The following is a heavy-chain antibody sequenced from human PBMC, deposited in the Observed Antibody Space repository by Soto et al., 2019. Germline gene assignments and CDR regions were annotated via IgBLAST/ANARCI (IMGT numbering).Heavy chain of an antibody. J-gene: IGHJ5*02. CDR1: GYTFTSYD. Sequence: GSVQVSCKASGYTFTSYDINWVRQATGQGLEWMGWMNPNSGNTGYAQKFQGRVTMTRNTSISTAYMELSSLRSEDTAVYYCARFISGITMVRGVIGWFDPWGQGTLVTVSS. V-gene: IGHV1-8*01. CDR3: ARFISGITMVRGVIGWFDP. CDR2: MNPNSGNT. D-gene: IGHD3-10*01.